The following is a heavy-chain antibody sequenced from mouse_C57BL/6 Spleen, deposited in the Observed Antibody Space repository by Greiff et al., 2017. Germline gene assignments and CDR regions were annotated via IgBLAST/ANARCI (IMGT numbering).Heavy chain of an antibody. D-gene: IGHD4-1*01. J-gene: IGHJ1*03. Sequence: QVQLQQSGAELVMPGASVKLSCKASGYTFTSYWMHWVKQRPGQGLAWIGEIDPSDSYTNYNQKFKGKSTLTVDKSSSTAYMQLSSLTSEDSAVYYCARRPWAWYFDVWGTGTTVTVSA. CDR3: ARRPWAWYFDV. CDR2: IDPSDSYT. CDR1: GYTFTSYW. V-gene: IGHV1-69*01.